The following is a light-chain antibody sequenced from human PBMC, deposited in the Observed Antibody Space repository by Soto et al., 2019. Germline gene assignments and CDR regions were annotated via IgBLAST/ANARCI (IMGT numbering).Light chain of an antibody. CDR1: SSDVGGHNY. V-gene: IGLV2-14*01. J-gene: IGLJ2*01. Sequence: QSALTQPASVSGSHGQSITISCTGTSSDVGGHNYVSWYQQHPGKAPKLIIYEVNNRPSGVSNRFSGSKSGSTASLTISGLQAEDEADYYCSSYTSSSTPYVVLGGGTKLTVL. CDR2: EVN. CDR3: SSYTSSSTPYVV.